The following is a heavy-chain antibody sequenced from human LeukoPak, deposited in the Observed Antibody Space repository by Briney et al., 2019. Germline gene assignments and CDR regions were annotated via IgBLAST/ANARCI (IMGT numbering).Heavy chain of an antibody. CDR1: GFTFSSYW. Sequence: GGSLRLSCAASGFTFSSYWMSWVRQAPGKGLEWVANIKQDGSEKYYVDSMKGRFTISRDNARNSLYLQMNSLRAEDTAVYYCARDKDVGAILFAYWGQGTLVTVSS. CDR2: IKQDGSEK. J-gene: IGHJ4*02. V-gene: IGHV3-7*01. CDR3: ARDKDVGAILFAY. D-gene: IGHD1-26*01.